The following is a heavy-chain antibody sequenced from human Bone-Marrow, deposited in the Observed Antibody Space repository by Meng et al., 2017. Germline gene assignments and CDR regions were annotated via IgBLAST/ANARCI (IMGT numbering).Heavy chain of an antibody. CDR1: GGSISSSSYY. D-gene: IGHD6-13*01. J-gene: IGHJ4*02. CDR3: ARTPQIAAAGLLVDY. Sequence: SETLSLTCTVSGGSISSSSYYWGWIRQPPGKGLEWIGSIYYSGSTYYNPSLKSRVTMSVDTSKNQFSLKLSSVTAADTAVYYCARTPQIAAAGLLVDYWGQGTLVTVSS. V-gene: IGHV4-39*07. CDR2: IYYSGST.